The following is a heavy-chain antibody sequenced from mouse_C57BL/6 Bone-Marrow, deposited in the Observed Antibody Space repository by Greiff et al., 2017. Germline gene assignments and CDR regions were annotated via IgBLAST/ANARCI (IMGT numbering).Heavy chain of an antibody. CDR3: SQLVYYAMDY. D-gene: IGHD4-1*02. J-gene: IGHJ4*01. CDR2: IYPRSGNT. V-gene: IGHV1-81*01. Sequence: QVQLQQSGAELARPGASVKLSCKASGYTFTSYGISWVKQRTGQGLEWIGEIYPRSGNTYYNEKFKGKATLTADKSSSTAYMELRSLTSEDAAVYFCSQLVYYAMDYWGQGTSVTVSS. CDR1: GYTFTSYG.